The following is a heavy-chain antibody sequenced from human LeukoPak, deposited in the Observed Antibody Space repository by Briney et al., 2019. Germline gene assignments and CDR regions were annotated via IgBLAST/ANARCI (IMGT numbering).Heavy chain of an antibody. J-gene: IGHJ4*02. CDR2: INHSGST. V-gene: IGHV4-34*01. D-gene: IGHD6-19*01. CDR1: GGSISSYY. Sequence: SETLSLTCTVSGGSISSYYWSWIRQPPGKGLEWIGEINHSGSTNYNPSLKSRVTISVDTSKNQLSLKLSSMTAADTAVYYRARQWLVSPLFDYWGQGTLVTVSS. CDR3: ARQWLVSPLFDY.